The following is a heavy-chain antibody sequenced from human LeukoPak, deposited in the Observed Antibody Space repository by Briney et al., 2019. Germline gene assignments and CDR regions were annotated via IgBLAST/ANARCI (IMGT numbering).Heavy chain of an antibody. Sequence: SETLSLTCTVSGDSISSGDYYWSWIRQHPGKGLEWIGYIYYSGSTYYNPSLKSRVTISVGTSKNQFSLKLSSVTATDTAVYYCARVDYGSGPYYFDYWGQGTLVTVSS. J-gene: IGHJ4*02. CDR2: IYYSGST. V-gene: IGHV4-31*03. D-gene: IGHD3-10*01. CDR3: ARVDYGSGPYYFDY. CDR1: GDSISSGDYY.